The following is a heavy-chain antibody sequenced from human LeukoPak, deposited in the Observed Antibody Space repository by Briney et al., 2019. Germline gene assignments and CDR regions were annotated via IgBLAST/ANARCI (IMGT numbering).Heavy chain of an antibody. CDR3: QRITIFGVVIDFDY. CDR2: INPNSGGT. J-gene: IGHJ4*02. V-gene: IGHV1-2*02. D-gene: IGHD3-3*01. Sequence: GASVKVSCKASGYTFTGYYMHWVRQAPGQGLEWMGWINPNSGGTNYAQKFQGRVTMATDTSTSTAYLEVRSLRSDDTAVYYCQRITIFGVVIDFDYWGPGTLVTVSS. CDR1: GYTFTGYY.